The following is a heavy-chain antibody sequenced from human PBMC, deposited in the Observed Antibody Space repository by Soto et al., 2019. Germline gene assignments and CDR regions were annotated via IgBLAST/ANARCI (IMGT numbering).Heavy chain of an antibody. D-gene: IGHD3-10*01. Sequence: SETLALTCTLSGGSISSVGYYWICIRQNPWQGLKWIGYIYYRGSTHHNPSLKSRVTTSGDTSKNQFSLQLSSVTAADTAVYYFARHLLRFGEGRNAFDHWGQGTMVTVPS. CDR3: ARHLLRFGEGRNAFDH. J-gene: IGHJ3*01. CDR2: IYYRGST. CDR1: GGSISSVGYY. V-gene: IGHV4-61*08.